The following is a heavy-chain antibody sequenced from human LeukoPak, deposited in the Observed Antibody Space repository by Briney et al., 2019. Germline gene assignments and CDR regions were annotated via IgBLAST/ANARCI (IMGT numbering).Heavy chain of an antibody. Sequence: GGSLRLSCAASGFTFSGYWMHWIRQGPEKGLELVSRIDNDGHGILYADSVKGRFTTSRDNAKNTLYLQMNSLRFEDTAVYYCATGGGWVPSFGVVTHIDVWGKGTTVTVSS. V-gene: IGHV3-74*03. CDR3: ATGGGWVPSFGVVTHIDV. CDR2: IDNDGHGI. D-gene: IGHD3-3*01. CDR1: GFTFSGYW. J-gene: IGHJ6*03.